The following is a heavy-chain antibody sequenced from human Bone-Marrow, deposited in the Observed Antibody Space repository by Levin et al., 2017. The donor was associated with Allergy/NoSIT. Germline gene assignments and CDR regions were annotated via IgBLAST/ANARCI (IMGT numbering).Heavy chain of an antibody. V-gene: IGHV3-30*04. CDR3: ARFTFGGVTLIPGEVDC. CDR2: ISNDGRNK. CDR1: GFSFSSYA. Sequence: GGSLRLSCAAAGFSFSSYAIHWVRQAPGKGLEWVSLISNDGRNKYYADSVMGRFTISRDNSRNTVFLQMNSLRPEDTAVYYCARFTFGGVTLIPGEVDCWGQGTLVTVSA. J-gene: IGHJ4*02. D-gene: IGHD3-16*01.